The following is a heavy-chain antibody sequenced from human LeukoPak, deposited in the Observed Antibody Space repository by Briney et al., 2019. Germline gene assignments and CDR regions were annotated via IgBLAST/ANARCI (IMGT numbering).Heavy chain of an antibody. Sequence: SETLSLTCTVSGASIGGSYWSWIRQPAGRGLEWIGRIYSSGSANYNPSLKSRVTMSVDTSKNQFSLKLSSVTAADTAVYYCARLGTYYGMDVWGQGTTVTVSS. CDR2: IYSSGSA. J-gene: IGHJ6*02. V-gene: IGHV4-4*07. D-gene: IGHD7-27*01. CDR1: GASIGGSY. CDR3: ARLGTYYGMDV.